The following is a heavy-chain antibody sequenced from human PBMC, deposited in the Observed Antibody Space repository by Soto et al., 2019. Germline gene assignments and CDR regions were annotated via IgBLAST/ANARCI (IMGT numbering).Heavy chain of an antibody. CDR2: ISYDGSNK. Sequence: QVQLVESGGGVVQPGRSLRLSCAASGFTFSSYAMHWVRQAPGKGLEWVAVISYDGSNKYYADSVKGRFTISRDNSKNTLYLQMNSLRAEDTAVYYCARELTGTTKTFDYWGQGTLVTVSS. CDR3: ARELTGTTKTFDY. CDR1: GFTFSSYA. D-gene: IGHD1-20*01. J-gene: IGHJ4*02. V-gene: IGHV3-30-3*01.